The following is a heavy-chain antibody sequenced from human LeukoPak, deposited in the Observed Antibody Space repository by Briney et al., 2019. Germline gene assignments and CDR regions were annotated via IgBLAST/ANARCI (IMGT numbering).Heavy chain of an antibody. CDR1: GYTFTSYY. J-gene: IGHJ4*02. Sequence: ASVKVSCKASGYTFTSYYMHWVRQAPGQGLEWMGIINPSGGGTTYAQKFQGRVTMTRDTSTSIVYMELSGLRSEDTAVYYCARILSYDSSGYYSPRFDYWGQGTLVTVSS. V-gene: IGHV1-46*01. CDR3: ARILSYDSSGYYSPRFDY. CDR2: INPSGGGT. D-gene: IGHD3-22*01.